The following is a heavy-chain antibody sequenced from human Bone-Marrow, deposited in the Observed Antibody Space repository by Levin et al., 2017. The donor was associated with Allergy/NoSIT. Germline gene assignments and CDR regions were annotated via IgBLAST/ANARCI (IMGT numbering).Heavy chain of an antibody. CDR2: INSDGSST. V-gene: IGHV3-74*01. J-gene: IGHJ5*02. CDR1: GFTFSSYW. CDR3: AREGNYAWFDP. D-gene: IGHD4-11*01. Sequence: GESLKISCAASGFTFSSYWMHWVRQAPGKGLVWVSRINSDGSSTSYADSVKGRFTISRDNAKNTLYLQMNSLRAEDTAVYYCAREGNYAWFDPWGQGTLVTVSS.